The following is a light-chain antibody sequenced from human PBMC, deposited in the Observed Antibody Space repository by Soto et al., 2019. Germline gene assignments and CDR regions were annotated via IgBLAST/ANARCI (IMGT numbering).Light chain of an antibody. J-gene: IGKJ4*01. CDR3: QQRSSWPLT. CDR1: QSIRSY. CDR2: DAS. Sequence: EIVLTQSPATLSLSPGDSATLSCRASQSIRSYSAWYQQKRGQAPRLLIYDASNRATGIPARFSGSGSGTDFSLTISSLEPEDFAVYYCQQRSSWPLTFGGGTKVDIK. V-gene: IGKV3-11*01.